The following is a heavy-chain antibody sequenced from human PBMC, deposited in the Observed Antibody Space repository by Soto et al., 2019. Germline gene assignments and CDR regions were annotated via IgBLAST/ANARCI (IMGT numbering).Heavy chain of an antibody. CDR3: AVSIGARYFDY. J-gene: IGHJ4*02. Sequence: QVQLQESGPGLVKPSQTLSLTCTVSGGSLSSGDYYWSWIRQPPGKGLEWIGYIYYSGSTYYNPSPKSRVTISVYTSTNQFSLNLSSVTASDTAVYYCAVSIGARYFDYWGQGTLVTVSS. CDR2: IYYSGST. D-gene: IGHD6-6*01. V-gene: IGHV4-30-4*01. CDR1: GGSLSSGDYY.